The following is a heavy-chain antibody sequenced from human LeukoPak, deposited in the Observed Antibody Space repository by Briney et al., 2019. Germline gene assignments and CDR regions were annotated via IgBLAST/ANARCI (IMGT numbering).Heavy chain of an antibody. CDR2: NSGSGSST. V-gene: IGHV3-23*01. CDR3: AKDQHGYDKPIDY. CDR1: GFTFNIYA. J-gene: IGHJ4*02. Sequence: PGGSLRLSCAASGFTFNIYAMNWVRQASGKGLEWVSTNSGSGSSTYYADSVKGRFTISRDNSKNTLYLQMNSLRAEDTAVYFCAKDQHGYDKPIDYWGQGTLVTVSS. D-gene: IGHD5-12*01.